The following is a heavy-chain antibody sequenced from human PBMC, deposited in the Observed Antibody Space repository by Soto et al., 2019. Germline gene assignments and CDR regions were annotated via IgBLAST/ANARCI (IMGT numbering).Heavy chain of an antibody. Sequence: QVQLVESGGGVVQPGRSLRLSCAASGFTFSSYGMHWVRQAPGKGLEWVAVISYDGSNKYYADSVKGRFTISRDNSKNRRYLQMNGRGAEETVVFYCPKAALGFGGLFSDYYYSSNMDVWAKGPRSPSP. CDR3: PKAALGFGGLFSDYYYSSNMDV. J-gene: IGHJ6*03. CDR1: GFTFSSYG. D-gene: IGHD3-10*01. CDR2: ISYDGSNK. V-gene: IGHV3-30*18.